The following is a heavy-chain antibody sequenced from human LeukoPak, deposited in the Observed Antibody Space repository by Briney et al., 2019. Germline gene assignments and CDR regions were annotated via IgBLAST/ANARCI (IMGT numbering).Heavy chain of an antibody. J-gene: IGHJ4*02. CDR2: TSYDGSNK. Sequence: GGSLRLSCVASGFTFISYAMHWVRQAPGKGLEWVAVTSYDGSNKYYADSVKGRFTISRDNSKNTLYLQMNSLRAEDTAVYYCARSEYSGYSPLDYWGQGTLVTVSS. D-gene: IGHD5-12*01. CDR3: ARSEYSGYSPLDY. CDR1: GFTFISYA. V-gene: IGHV3-30*04.